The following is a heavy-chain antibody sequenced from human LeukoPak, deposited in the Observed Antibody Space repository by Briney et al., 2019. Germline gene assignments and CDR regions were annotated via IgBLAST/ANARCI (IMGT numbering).Heavy chain of an antibody. CDR2: INPSGGST. CDR1: GYTFVGYY. Sequence: ASVKVSCKASGYTFVGYYLHWVRQAPGQGLEWMGIINPSGGSTSYAQKFQGRVTMTRDTSTSTVYMELSSLRSEDTAVYYCARDYYCSSTSCPYYYYYGMDVWGQGTTVTVSS. D-gene: IGHD2-2*01. CDR3: ARDYYCSSTSCPYYYYYGMDV. J-gene: IGHJ6*02. V-gene: IGHV1-46*01.